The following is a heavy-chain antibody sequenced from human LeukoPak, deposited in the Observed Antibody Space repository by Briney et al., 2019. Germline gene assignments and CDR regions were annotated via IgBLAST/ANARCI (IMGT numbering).Heavy chain of an antibody. D-gene: IGHD3-10*01. CDR3: ARALTRYGSGSYYKPLFGY. CDR2: ISGYNGDT. Sequence: GASVKVSCKASGYTFTSYGISWVRQAPGQGPEWMGWISGYNGDTKYAQKLQDRVTMTTDTSTSTAYMELRNLRSDDTAVYYCARALTRYGSGSYYKPLFGYWGQGTLVTVSS. J-gene: IGHJ4*02. V-gene: IGHV1-18*01. CDR1: GYTFTSYG.